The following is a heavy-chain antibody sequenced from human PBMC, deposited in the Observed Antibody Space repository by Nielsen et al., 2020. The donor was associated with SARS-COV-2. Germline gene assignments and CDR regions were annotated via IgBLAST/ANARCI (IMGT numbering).Heavy chain of an antibody. D-gene: IGHD2-15*01. CDR1: GFTLSDYA. Sequence: GESLKISCAASGFTLSDYAMAWVRQAPGKGLEWVSAITASGVHTYYADSVKGRFTISRDNSKNTLYLQMNSLRAEDTAVYYCARRGYCSGGSCSDYYYYGMDVWGQGTTVTVSS. J-gene: IGHJ6*02. CDR3: ARRGYCSGGSCSDYYYYGMDV. V-gene: IGHV3-23*01. CDR2: ITASGVHT.